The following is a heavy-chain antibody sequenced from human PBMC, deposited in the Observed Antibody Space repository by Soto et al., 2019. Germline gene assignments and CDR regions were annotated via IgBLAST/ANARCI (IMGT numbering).Heavy chain of an antibody. V-gene: IGHV1-69*13. CDR1: GGTFSSYA. CDR2: IIPIFGTA. CDR3: ASDERAIVVVPYGMDV. J-gene: IGHJ6*02. Sequence: EASVKVSCKASGGTFSSYAISWVRQAPGQGLEWMGGIIPIFGTANYAQKFQGRVTITADESTSTAYMELSSLRSEDTAVYYCASDERAIVVVPYGMDVWGQGTTVTVSS. D-gene: IGHD3-22*01.